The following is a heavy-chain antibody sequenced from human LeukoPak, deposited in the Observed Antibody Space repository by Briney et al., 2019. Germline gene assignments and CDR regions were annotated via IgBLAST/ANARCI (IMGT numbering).Heavy chain of an antibody. V-gene: IGHV4-39*07. CDR2: IYYSGSI. D-gene: IGHD2-2*01. J-gene: IGHJ4*02. Sequence: SETLSLTCTVSGGSISSSSYYRGWIRQPPGKGLEWIGSIYYSGSIYYNPSLKSRVTISIDTSKNQFSLKLSSMTAADTAVYYCARGVVSKKGIDYWGQGTLVTVSS. CDR3: ARGVVSKKGIDY. CDR1: GGSISSSSYY.